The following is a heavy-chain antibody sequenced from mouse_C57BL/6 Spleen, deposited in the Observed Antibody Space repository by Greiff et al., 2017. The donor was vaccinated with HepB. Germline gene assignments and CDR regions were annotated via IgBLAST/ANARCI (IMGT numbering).Heavy chain of an antibody. CDR1: GYTFTDYE. J-gene: IGHJ3*01. D-gene: IGHD3-2*02. CDR2: IDPETGGT. CDR3: TRSGTAQATPCLTY. Sequence: VQLQQSGAELVRPGASVTLSCKASGYTFTDYEMHWVKQTPVHGLEWIGAIDPETGGTAYNQKFKGKAILTADKSSSTAYMELRSLTSEDSAVYYCTRSGTAQATPCLTYWGQGTLVTVSA. V-gene: IGHV1-15*01.